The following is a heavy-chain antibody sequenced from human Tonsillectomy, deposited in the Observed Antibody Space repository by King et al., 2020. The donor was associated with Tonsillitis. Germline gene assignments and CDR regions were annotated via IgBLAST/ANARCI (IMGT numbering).Heavy chain of an antibody. CDR3: AKEPIYYYYMDV. CDR2: LYSGGNT. J-gene: IGHJ6*03. CDR1: GFIVSSSY. Sequence: VQLVESGGGLFHPGGSLRLSCAASGFIVSSSYMSWVRQATGKGLEWVSTLYSGGNTYYADSVMGRFIISRDNSKNTLYLQMNSLRAEDTAVYFCAKEPIYYYYMDVWGKGTTVTVSS. V-gene: IGHV3-53*01.